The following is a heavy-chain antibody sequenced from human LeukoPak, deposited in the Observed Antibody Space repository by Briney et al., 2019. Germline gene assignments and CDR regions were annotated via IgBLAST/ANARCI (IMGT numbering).Heavy chain of an antibody. CDR2: INPSGGST. CDR1: GYTFTSYC. J-gene: IGHJ5*02. Sequence: ASVKVSCKASGYTFTSYCMHWVRQAPGQGLEWMGIINPSGGSTSYAQKFQGRVTMTRDTSTSTVYMELSSLRSEDTAVYYCARDARRDLRFGELRPLNWFDPRGQGTLVTVSS. V-gene: IGHV1-46*01. D-gene: IGHD3-10*01. CDR3: ARDARRDLRFGELRPLNWFDP.